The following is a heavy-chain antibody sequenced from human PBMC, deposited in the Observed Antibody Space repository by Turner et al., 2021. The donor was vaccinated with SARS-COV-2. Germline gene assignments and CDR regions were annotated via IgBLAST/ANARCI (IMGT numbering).Heavy chain of an antibody. D-gene: IGHD3-3*01. V-gene: IGHV3-48*01. J-gene: IGHJ4*02. CDR2: ISGTTTTI. CDR3: AREHYDFWSGYLY. CDR1: GFTLSTYS. Sequence: EVQLVESGGGLVQPGGTLRLSCAASGFTLSTYSMSWVRQAPGKGPEWVSYISGTTTTIYYADSVKGRFTISRDNAKNSLYLQMNNLRAEDTAMYYCAREHYDFWSGYLYWGQGTLVTVSS.